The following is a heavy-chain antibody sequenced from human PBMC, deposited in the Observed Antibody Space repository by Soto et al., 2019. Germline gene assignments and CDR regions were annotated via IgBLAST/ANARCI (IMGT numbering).Heavy chain of an antibody. V-gene: IGHV2-5*02. J-gene: IGHJ3*01. CDR1: GFSLSADGVG. D-gene: IGHD2-2*01. CDR2: IYWDDDK. CDR3: AHAYGGTSWPNDAFDV. Sequence: QITLKESGPPLVKPTQTLMLTCTFSGFSLSADGVGVGWIRQPPGKALEWLALIYWDDDKRYRPSLKSRLTITKDTSKNQVVLTMTNMDPVDTATYYCAHAYGGTSWPNDAFDVWGQGTVVTVSS.